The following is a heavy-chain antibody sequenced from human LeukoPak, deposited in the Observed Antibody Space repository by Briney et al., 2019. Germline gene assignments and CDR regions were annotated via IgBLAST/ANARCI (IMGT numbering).Heavy chain of an antibody. Sequence: AGGSLRLSCAASGFTFSSYGMHWVRQAPGKGLEWVALIWFDGSNKYYADSVKGRFTISRDNSKNTLDLQMNSLTAEDTVVYYCARERPYGMDVWGQGTTVTVSS. CDR3: ARERPYGMDV. J-gene: IGHJ6*02. CDR2: IWFDGSNK. CDR1: GFTFSSYG. V-gene: IGHV3-33*01.